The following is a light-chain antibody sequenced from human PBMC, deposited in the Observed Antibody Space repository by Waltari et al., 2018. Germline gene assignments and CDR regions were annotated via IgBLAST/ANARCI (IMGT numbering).Light chain of an antibody. Sequence: QTVVTQEPSFSVSPGGTVTPSCGLTSGSVSTNNFPSWYQQTPGQAPRTLMYNTKTRSSGVPDRFSGSIVGNNAVLTITGAQTEDESHYYCALLVGSGIWVFGGGTKVTVL. CDR2: NTK. V-gene: IGLV8-61*01. CDR3: ALLVGSGIWV. CDR1: SGSVSTNNF. J-gene: IGLJ3*02.